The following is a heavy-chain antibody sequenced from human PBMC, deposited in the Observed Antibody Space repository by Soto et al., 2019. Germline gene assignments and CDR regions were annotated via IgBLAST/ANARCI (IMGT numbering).Heavy chain of an antibody. CDR2: ISAYNGNT. CDR3: ARPRRGDYSFYRAFDI. CDR1: GYTFTSYG. J-gene: IGHJ3*02. V-gene: IGHV1-18*01. Sequence: ASVKVSCKASGYTFTSYGISWVRQAPGQGLEWMGWISAYNGNTNYAQKLQGRVTITRDTSASTAYMELSSLRSEDTAVYYCARPRRGDYSFYRAFDIWGQGSMVTVSS. D-gene: IGHD4-17*01.